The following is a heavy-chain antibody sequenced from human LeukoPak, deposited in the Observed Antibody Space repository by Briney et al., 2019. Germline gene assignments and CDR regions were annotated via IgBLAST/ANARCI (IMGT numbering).Heavy chain of an antibody. J-gene: IGHJ4*02. CDR3: ARALARSSINY. CDR2: IYSGGNT. V-gene: IGHV3-66*01. Sequence: GGSLRLSCAASGFTVSSNYMSWVRPAPGKGLAGVSVIYSGGNTYYAVSVKGRFTISRDNSKNTLYLQMNSLRAEDTAVYYCARALARSSINYWGQGTLVTVSS. D-gene: IGHD5-12*01. CDR1: GFTVSSNY.